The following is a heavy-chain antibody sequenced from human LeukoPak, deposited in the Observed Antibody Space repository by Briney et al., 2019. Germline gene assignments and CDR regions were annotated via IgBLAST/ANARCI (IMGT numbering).Heavy chain of an antibody. Sequence: GGSLRLSCAASGFTVSTNYMTWVRQAPGKGLEWMSLLYSGGSAYYADSVEGRFTISRDNSQNTVYLQMNSLRAEDMAVYYCARVDTRYYFDYWGQGILVTVSS. CDR2: LYSGGSA. CDR1: GFTVSTNY. D-gene: IGHD3/OR15-3a*01. CDR3: ARVDTRYYFDY. V-gene: IGHV3-53*01. J-gene: IGHJ4*02.